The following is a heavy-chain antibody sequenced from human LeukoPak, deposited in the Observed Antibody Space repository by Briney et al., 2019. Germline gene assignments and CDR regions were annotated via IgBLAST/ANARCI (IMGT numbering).Heavy chain of an antibody. Sequence: PGGSLSLSCAASGFTFSTNAMSWVRQAPGKGLEWVSSIGGGGSTFYADSVKGRFTISRDNSKNTLYLQMNSLRAEDTAVYYCAKRVSTGYYYFEYWGQGTLVTVSS. CDR3: AKRVSTGYYYFEY. V-gene: IGHV3-23*01. CDR1: GFTFSTNA. CDR2: IGGGGST. J-gene: IGHJ4*02. D-gene: IGHD3-9*01.